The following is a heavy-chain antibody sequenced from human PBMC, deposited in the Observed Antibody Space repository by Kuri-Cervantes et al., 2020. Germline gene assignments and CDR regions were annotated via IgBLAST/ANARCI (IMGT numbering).Heavy chain of an antibody. D-gene: IGHD3-10*01. Sequence: GGSLRLSCKASGGTFSSYAISWVRQAPGQGLEWMGRIIPILGIANYAQKFQGRVTITADKSTSTAYMELRSLRSEDTAVYYCATTYYYGSGSKRIMKNYGMDVWGQGTTVTVSS. J-gene: IGHJ6*02. CDR2: IIPILGIA. V-gene: IGHV1-69*04. CDR1: GGTFSSYA. CDR3: ATTYYYGSGSKRIMKNYGMDV.